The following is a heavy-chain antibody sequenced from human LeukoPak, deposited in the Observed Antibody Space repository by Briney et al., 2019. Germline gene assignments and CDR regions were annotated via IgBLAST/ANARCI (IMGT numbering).Heavy chain of an antibody. V-gene: IGHV3-23*01. D-gene: IGHD4-17*01. Sequence: GGSLRLSCAATGFTFSTYAMSWVRQAPGKGLEWVSAISVGGSTTYYADSVKGRFTISRDNSKNTLYLQMNSLRGEDTAVYYCARAMTSVSFFDYWGQGTLVTVSS. CDR2: ISVGGSTT. CDR1: GFTFSTYA. J-gene: IGHJ4*02. CDR3: ARAMTSVSFFDY.